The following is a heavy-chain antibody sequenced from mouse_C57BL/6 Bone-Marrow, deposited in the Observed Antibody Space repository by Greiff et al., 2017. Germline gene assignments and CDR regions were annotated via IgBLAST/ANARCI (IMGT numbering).Heavy chain of an antibody. CDR2: IWGDGST. Sequence: VQLQQSGPGLVAPSQSLSITCTVSGFSLTSYGVSWVRQPPGKGLEWLGVIWGDGSTNYHSALISRLSISKDNSKSHVFLKLNSLQTEDTATYCCTNADIDYCSSYLYAMDYWGQGTSVTVSS. CDR3: TNADIDYCSSYLYAMDY. D-gene: IGHD1-1*01. CDR1: GFSLTSYG. V-gene: IGHV2-3*01. J-gene: IGHJ4*01.